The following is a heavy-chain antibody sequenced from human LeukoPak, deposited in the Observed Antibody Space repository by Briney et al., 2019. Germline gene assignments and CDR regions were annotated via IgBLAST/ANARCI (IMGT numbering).Heavy chain of an antibody. CDR1: GGSISSGGYY. D-gene: IGHD1-26*01. J-gene: IGHJ6*02. V-gene: IGHV4-31*03. Sequence: SQTLSLTCTVSGGSISSGGYYWSWIRQHPGKGLEWIGYIYYSGSTSYNPSLKSRVTISVDTSKNQFSLKLSSVTAADTAVYYCARLRWAYGMDVWGQGTTVTVSS. CDR2: IYYSGST. CDR3: ARLRWAYGMDV.